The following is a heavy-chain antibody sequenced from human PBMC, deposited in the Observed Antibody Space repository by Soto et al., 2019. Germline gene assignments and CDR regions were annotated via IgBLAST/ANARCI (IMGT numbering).Heavy chain of an antibody. CDR1: GFILSSYW. V-gene: IGHV3-74*03. J-gene: IGHJ6*02. CDR2: LHSDGSTT. CDR3: AREXPTTIRGGYYYSYGMDV. Sequence: QTGGSLRLSCAASGFILSSYWMHWVRQVPGKGLVWVSRLHSDGSTTTYADSVKGRFTISRDNAKNTLYLQMNSLRAEDTAVYYCAREXPTTIRGGYYYSYGMDVWGQGTTVTVSS. D-gene: IGHD2-2*02.